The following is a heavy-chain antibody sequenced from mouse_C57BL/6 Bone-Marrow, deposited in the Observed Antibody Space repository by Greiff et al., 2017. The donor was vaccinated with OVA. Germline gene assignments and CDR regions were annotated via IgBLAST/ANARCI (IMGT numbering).Heavy chain of an antibody. CDR3: AIRYYGSSLAY. Sequence: QVQLKQPGAELVKPGASVKVSCKASGYTFTSYWMHWVKQRPGQGLEWIGRIHPSDSDTNYNQKFKGKATLTVDKSSSTAYMQLSSLTSEDSAVYYCAIRYYGSSLAYWGQGTLVTVSA. D-gene: IGHD1-1*01. CDR2: IHPSDSDT. J-gene: IGHJ3*01. CDR1: GYTFTSYW. V-gene: IGHV1-74*01.